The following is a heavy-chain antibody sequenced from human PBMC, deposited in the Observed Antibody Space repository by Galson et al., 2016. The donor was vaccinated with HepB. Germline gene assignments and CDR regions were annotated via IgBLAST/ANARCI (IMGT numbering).Heavy chain of an antibody. J-gene: IGHJ6*02. V-gene: IGHV1-8*01. Sequence: SVKVSCKASGYTFTTYDINWVRQATGQGLEWLGWMNPNSGDTGYALEFQGRVTITWDTAATTAYMDLSSLRSEDTAVYYCARDFHGMDVWGQGTTVTVSS. CDR2: MNPNSGDT. CDR3: ARDFHGMDV. CDR1: GYTFTTYD.